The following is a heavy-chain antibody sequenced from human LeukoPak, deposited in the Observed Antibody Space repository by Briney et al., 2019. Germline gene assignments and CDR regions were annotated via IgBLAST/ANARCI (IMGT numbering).Heavy chain of an antibody. J-gene: IGHJ4*02. CDR2: IYPGDSDT. CDR1: GYRFTSYW. Sequence: GESLQISCQGSGYRFTSYWIGWVRPMPGKGLGWMGIIYPGDSDTRYSPSFQGQVTIPADKSISTAHLQWSSLKASDTDMYYCARPIDDSSGYPGDWGQGTMVTVSS. CDR3: ARPIDDSSGYPGD. D-gene: IGHD3-22*01. V-gene: IGHV5-51*01.